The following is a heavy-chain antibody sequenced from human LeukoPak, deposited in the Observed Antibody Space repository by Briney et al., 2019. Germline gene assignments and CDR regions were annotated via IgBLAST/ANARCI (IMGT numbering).Heavy chain of an antibody. Sequence: PSETLSLTCAVYGGSFSGYYWSWIRQPPGKGLEWIGEISHSGSTNYNPSLKSRVTISVDTSKNQFSLKLSSVTAADTAVYYCAAGGLRYFDWLSQLDYWGQGTLVTVSS. V-gene: IGHV4-34*01. J-gene: IGHJ4*02. D-gene: IGHD3-9*01. CDR1: GGSFSGYY. CDR3: AAGGLRYFDWLSQLDY. CDR2: ISHSGST.